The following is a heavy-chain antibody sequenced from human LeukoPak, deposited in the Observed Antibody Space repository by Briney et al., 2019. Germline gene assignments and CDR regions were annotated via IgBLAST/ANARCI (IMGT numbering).Heavy chain of an antibody. J-gene: IGHJ4*02. D-gene: IGHD3-3*01. CDR2: IYPGDSDT. V-gene: IGHV5-51*01. CDR1: GYTFSSYW. CDR3: ARQNDFRLDY. Sequence: GESLKISCKGSGYTFSSYWIAWVRQMPGKGLGWMWIIYPGDSDTRYSPSLQGQRTISEDTSIGTAYLQWSGLNASDTAIYYCARQNDFRLDYWGQGTLVTVSS.